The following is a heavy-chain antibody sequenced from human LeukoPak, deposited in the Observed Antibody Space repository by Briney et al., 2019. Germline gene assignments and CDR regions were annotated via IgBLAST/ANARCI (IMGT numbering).Heavy chain of an antibody. CDR3: AKATARMTTVTSPLGY. J-gene: IGHJ4*02. D-gene: IGHD4-17*01. Sequence: GGSLRLSCAASGFTFSGYAMSWVRQAPGKGLEWLSAISGSGGGTYYADSVKGRFTISRDNSKNTLYLQMNSLRAEDTAVYYCAKATARMTTVTSPLGYWGQGTLVTVSS. V-gene: IGHV3-23*01. CDR2: ISGSGGGT. CDR1: GFTFSGYA.